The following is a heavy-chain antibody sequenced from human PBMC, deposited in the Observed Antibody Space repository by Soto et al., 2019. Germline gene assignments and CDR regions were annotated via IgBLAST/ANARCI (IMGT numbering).Heavy chain of an antibody. D-gene: IGHD3-3*01. CDR3: AKAYYDFWSTKNAFDI. Sequence: EVQLVESGGGLVQPGRSLRLSCAASGFTFDDYAMHWVRQAPGKGLEWVSGISWNSGNIGYADSVKGRFTISRDNAKNSLYLQMNSLRAEDTALYYCAKAYYDFWSTKNAFDIWGQGTMVTVSS. J-gene: IGHJ3*02. CDR1: GFTFDDYA. V-gene: IGHV3-9*01. CDR2: ISWNSGNI.